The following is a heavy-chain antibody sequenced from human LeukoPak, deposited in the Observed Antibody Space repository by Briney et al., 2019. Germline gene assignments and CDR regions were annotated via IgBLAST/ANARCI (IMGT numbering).Heavy chain of an antibody. Sequence: SCKASGYTFTDYYMHWVRQAPGQGLEWVAVISYDGSYNYYADSVKGRFTISRDNSKNTLYLQMNSLRAEDTAVYYCAKDLRQSYVGTFDIWGQGTMVTVSS. CDR1: GYTFTDYY. V-gene: IGHV3-30*16. CDR3: AKDLRQSYVGTFDI. J-gene: IGHJ3*02. CDR2: ISYDGSYN. D-gene: IGHD1-26*01.